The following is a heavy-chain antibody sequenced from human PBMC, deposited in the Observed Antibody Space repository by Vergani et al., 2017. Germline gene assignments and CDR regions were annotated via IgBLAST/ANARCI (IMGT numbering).Heavy chain of an antibody. V-gene: IGHV4-39*01. CDR1: NDSVSNTFYY. D-gene: IGHD3-16*02. CDR2: ISYSGST. Sequence: QVQLQESGPGLVKPSETLSLTCTVSNDSVSNTFYYWGWIRQTPGKGLEWIGSISYSGSTYYNPSLEGRVTMSVDTSKSQFSLQLTSVTAADSALYFCASIARAPTRRNPPPDYWGQGILVTVSS. CDR3: ASIARAPTRRNPPPDY. J-gene: IGHJ4*02.